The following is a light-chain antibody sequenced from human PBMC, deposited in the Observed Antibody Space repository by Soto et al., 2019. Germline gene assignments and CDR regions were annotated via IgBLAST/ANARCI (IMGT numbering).Light chain of an antibody. CDR1: QSLLHRNGYNY. Sequence: DSALTPPPLSLPVTPGEPASISSRSSQSLLHRNGYNYLDWYLQKPGQSPQLLIYLGSNRASGGPDRFSGSGSGTDFTLKISRVEAEDVGIYYCIQARQTTLSFGGGTMV. CDR2: LGS. V-gene: IGKV2-28*01. CDR3: IQARQTTLS. J-gene: IGKJ4*01.